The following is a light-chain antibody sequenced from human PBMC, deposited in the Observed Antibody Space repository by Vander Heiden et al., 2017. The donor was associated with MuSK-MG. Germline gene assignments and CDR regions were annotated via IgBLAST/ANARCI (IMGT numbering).Light chain of an antibody. CDR3: QQYYSSPPGLT. Sequence: VIWMTQSPSLLSASTGDRVTISCRMSQGISSYLAWYQQKPGKAPELLIYAASRFSGSGSGTDFTLTISCLQSEDFATYYCQQYYSSPPGLTFGCATKVGIK. CDR1: QGISSY. J-gene: IGKJ4*01. CDR2: A. V-gene: IGKV1D-8*01.